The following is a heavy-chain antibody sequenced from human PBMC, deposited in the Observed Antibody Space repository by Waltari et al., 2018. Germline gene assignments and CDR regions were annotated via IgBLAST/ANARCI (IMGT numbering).Heavy chain of an antibody. CDR3: ARGGVRGYYFDY. CDR1: GGSFSGYY. J-gene: IGHJ4*02. Sequence: QVQLQQWGAGLLKPSETLSLTCAVYGGSFSGYYWSWIRQPPGKGLEWIVEINHSGSTNYNPSLKSRVTISVDTSKNQFSLKLSSVTAADTAVYYCARGGVRGYYFDYWGQGTLVTVSS. D-gene: IGHD3-10*01. CDR2: INHSGST. V-gene: IGHV4-34*01.